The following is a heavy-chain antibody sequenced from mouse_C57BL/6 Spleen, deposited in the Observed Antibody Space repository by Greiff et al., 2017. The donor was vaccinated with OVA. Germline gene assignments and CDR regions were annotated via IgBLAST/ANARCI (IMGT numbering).Heavy chain of an antibody. CDR1: GYTFTSYW. CDR3: ARWGPRRNFDY. Sequence: QVQLQQPGAELVMPGASVKLSCKASGYTFTSYWMHWVKQRPGQGLEWIGEIDPSDSYTNYNQKFKGKSTLTVDKSSSTAYMQLSSLTSEDSAVYYCARWGPRRNFDYWGQGTTLTVSS. CDR2: IDPSDSYT. J-gene: IGHJ2*01. V-gene: IGHV1-69*01. D-gene: IGHD2-12*01.